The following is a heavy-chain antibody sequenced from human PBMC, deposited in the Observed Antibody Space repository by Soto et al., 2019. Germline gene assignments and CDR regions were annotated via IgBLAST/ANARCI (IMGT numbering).Heavy chain of an antibody. Sequence: GGSLRLSCAASGFTFSSYDMSWVRQAPGKGLEWVSAISGSGGSTYYADSVKGRFTISRDNSKNTLYLQMNSLRAEDTAVYYCAKADRPAIFFYCYDSSGYLHAYSGQGTLVIGSS. CDR3: AKADRPAIFFYCYDSSGYLHAY. J-gene: IGHJ4*02. D-gene: IGHD3-22*01. V-gene: IGHV3-23*01. CDR1: GFTFSSYD. CDR2: ISGSGGST.